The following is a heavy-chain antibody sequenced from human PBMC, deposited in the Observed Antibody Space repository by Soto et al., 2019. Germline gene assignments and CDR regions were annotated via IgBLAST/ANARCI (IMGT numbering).Heavy chain of an antibody. D-gene: IGHD4-4*01. CDR1: GYTFTSYA. J-gene: IGHJ6*03. V-gene: IGHV1-3*01. CDR3: ARGHHSNTLYYYYYYMDV. Sequence: ASVKVSCKASGYTFTSYAMHWVRQAPGQRLEWMGWINAGNGNTKYSQKFQGRVTITRDTSASTAYMELSSLRSEDTAVYYCARGHHSNTLYYYYYYMDVWGEGTTVTVSS. CDR2: INAGNGNT.